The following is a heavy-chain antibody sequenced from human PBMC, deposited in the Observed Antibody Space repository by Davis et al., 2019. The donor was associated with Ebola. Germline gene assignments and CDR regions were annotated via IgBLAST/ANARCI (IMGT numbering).Heavy chain of an antibody. CDR3: ARDSSSFPFDY. V-gene: IGHV4-34*01. CDR1: GGSFSGYY. D-gene: IGHD6-13*01. J-gene: IGHJ4*02. CDR2: INHSGST. Sequence: PSETLSLTCAFYGGSFSGYYWSWIRQPPGKGLEWIGEINHSGSTNYNPSLKSRVTISVDTSKNQFSLKLSSVTAADTAVYYCARDSSSFPFDYWGQGTLVTVSS.